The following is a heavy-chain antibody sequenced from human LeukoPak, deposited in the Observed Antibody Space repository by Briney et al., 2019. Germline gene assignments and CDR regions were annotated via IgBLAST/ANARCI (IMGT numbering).Heavy chain of an antibody. J-gene: IGHJ4*02. CDR3: VREGTSGNGDGYNSYVY. CDR1: GFTFSHFG. V-gene: IGHV3-33*01. CDR2: IWYNGRNQ. D-gene: IGHD5-24*01. Sequence: GGSLRLSCAATGFTFSHFGMHWVRQAPGKGLEWVAVIWYNGRNQYYRDSVKGRFTISRDNFKNTLHLQMNSLRVEDTAMYYCVREGTSGNGDGYNSYVYWGQGTLVTVSS.